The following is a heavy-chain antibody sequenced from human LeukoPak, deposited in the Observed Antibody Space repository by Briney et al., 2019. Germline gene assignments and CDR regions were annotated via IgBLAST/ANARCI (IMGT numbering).Heavy chain of an antibody. D-gene: IGHD3-22*01. CDR3: AKGLYYYDSSGYYLTGGPFDY. CDR2: ISGSGGNT. V-gene: IGHV3-23*01. CDR1: GFTFSSYA. J-gene: IGHJ4*02. Sequence: PGGSLRLSCAASGFTFSSYAMSWVRQAPGKGLEWVSAISGSGGNTYYADSVKGRFTISRDNSKNTLYLQMNSLRAEDTAVYYCAKGLYYYDSSGYYLTGGPFDYWGQGTLVTASS.